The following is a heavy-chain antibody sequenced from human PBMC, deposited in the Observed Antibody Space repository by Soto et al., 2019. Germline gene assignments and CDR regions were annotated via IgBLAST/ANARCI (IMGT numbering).Heavy chain of an antibody. CDR3: AKMSDGYGKEHDY. Sequence: SETLSPTCTVSGGSISSSSYYWGWIRQPPGKGLEWIGSIYYSGSTYYNPSLKSRVTISVDTSKNQFSLKLSSVTAADTAVYYCAKMSDGYGKEHDYWGQGTLVTVSS. CDR2: IYYSGST. J-gene: IGHJ4*02. V-gene: IGHV4-39*07. CDR1: GGSISSSSYY. D-gene: IGHD5-12*01.